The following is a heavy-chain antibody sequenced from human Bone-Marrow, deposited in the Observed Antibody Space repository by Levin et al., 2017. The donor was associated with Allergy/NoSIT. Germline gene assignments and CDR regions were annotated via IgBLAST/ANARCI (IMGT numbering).Heavy chain of an antibody. CDR1: GYTFTGHY. Sequence: AASVKVSCKASGYTFTGHYMHWVRQAPGQGLEWMGRINPNSGDTDYAQKFQGRVSMTRDTSVSTAYMEMSSLRSDDTAVYYCARLDATLTPHDAFDIWGQGTMVTVSS. J-gene: IGHJ3*02. V-gene: IGHV1-2*06. CDR2: INPNSGDT. CDR3: ARLDATLTPHDAFDI. D-gene: IGHD3-9*01.